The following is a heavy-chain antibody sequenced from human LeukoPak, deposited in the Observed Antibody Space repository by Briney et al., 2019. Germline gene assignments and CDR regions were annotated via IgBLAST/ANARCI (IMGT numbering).Heavy chain of an antibody. J-gene: IGHJ6*03. Sequence: ASVTVSCKASGYTFTSYYLYWLRQAPGQGLEWMGIINPSGGITTYAQRFQGRVTMTRDTSTSTVYMELSGLRSEDTAVYYCARGNPETYYYYYYMDVWGKGTTVTVSS. CDR1: GYTFTSYY. CDR2: INPSGGIT. CDR3: ARGNPETYYYYYYMDV. V-gene: IGHV1-46*01.